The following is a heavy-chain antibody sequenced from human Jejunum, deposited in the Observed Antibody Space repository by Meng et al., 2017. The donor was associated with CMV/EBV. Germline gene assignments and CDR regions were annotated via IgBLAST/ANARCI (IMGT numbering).Heavy chain of an antibody. Sequence: QGQRVKSGSELKKPGASGKVSCKASGYTFTIYAMNWVRQDPGQGLEWMGWINTNTGNPTYAQGFTGRFVFSLDTSVSTAYLQISSLKAADTAVYYCARLYCSGGSCYTIDYWGQGTLVTVSS. D-gene: IGHD2-15*01. V-gene: IGHV7-4-1*02. CDR1: GYTFTIYA. CDR2: INTNTGNP. CDR3: ARLYCSGGSCYTIDY. J-gene: IGHJ4*02.